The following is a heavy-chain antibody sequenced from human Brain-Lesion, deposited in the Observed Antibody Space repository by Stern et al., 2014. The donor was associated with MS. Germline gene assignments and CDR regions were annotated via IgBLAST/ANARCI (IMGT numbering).Heavy chain of an antibody. J-gene: IGHJ4*02. CDR3: AKDRQLRTYFFDY. V-gene: IGHV3-30*18. CDR1: GFTFRTFG. D-gene: IGHD6-6*01. Sequence: QVQLVQSGGGVVYPGRPLRLSCTASGFTFRTFGMHWVRQAPGKGLAWVAFISYDGGDTYYADSVKGRFTISRDNSKNTLYLQMNSLRVEDTAVYHCAKDRQLRTYFFDYWGQGSLVTVSS. CDR2: ISYDGGDT.